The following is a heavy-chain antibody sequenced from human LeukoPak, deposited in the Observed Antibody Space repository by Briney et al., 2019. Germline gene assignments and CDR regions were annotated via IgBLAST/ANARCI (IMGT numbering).Heavy chain of an antibody. Sequence: SETLSLTCTVSGGSVGNNNYYWGWIRQPPGKGLEWIGSIYYSGTTYYNPSLKSRLTISVDTSKNQFSLKLSSVTAADTAVYYCAVLQSGSYYGSGSYYGIDYWGQGTLVTVSS. J-gene: IGHJ4*02. CDR1: GGSVGNNNYY. D-gene: IGHD1-26*01. V-gene: IGHV4-39*01. CDR3: AVLQSGSYYGSGSYYGIDY. CDR2: IYYSGTT.